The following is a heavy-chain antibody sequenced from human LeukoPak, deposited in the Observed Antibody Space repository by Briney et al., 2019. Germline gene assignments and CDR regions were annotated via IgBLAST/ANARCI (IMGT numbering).Heavy chain of an antibody. CDR2: IYYKGST. CDR1: GGSISYYY. Sequence: PSETLSLTCTVSGGSISYYYWNWIRQPPGQGLEWIGYIYYKGSTNYNPSLKSRVTISVDTSNNQFSLRMSALTAADTAVYYCARGLNWFDPWGQGTLLTVSS. J-gene: IGHJ5*02. V-gene: IGHV4-59*01. CDR3: ARGLNWFDP.